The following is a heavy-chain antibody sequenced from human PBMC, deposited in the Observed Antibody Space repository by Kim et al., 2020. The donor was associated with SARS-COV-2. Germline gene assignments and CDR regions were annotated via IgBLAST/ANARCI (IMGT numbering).Heavy chain of an antibody. CDR2: IYYSGST. CDR1: GGSISSYY. D-gene: IGHD6-19*01. Sequence: SETLSLTCTVSGGSISSYYWSWIRQPPGKGLEWIGYIYYSGSTNYNPSLKSRVTISVDTSKNQFSLKLSSVTAADTAVYYCARQGPPHGYSSGWYEFLLFDPWGQRTLVTVSS. V-gene: IGHV4-59*08. J-gene: IGHJ5*02. CDR3: ARQGPPHGYSSGWYEFLLFDP.